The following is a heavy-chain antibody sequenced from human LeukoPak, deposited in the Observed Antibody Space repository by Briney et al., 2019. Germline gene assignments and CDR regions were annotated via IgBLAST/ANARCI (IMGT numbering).Heavy chain of an antibody. J-gene: IGHJ4*02. CDR3: ARGPAAAGIGALYYFDY. CDR1: GYTFTSYG. CDR2: IIPILGIA. V-gene: IGHV1-69*04. D-gene: IGHD6-13*01. Sequence: SVKVSCKASGYTFTSYGISWVRQAPGQGLEWMGRIIPILGIANYAQKFQGRVTITADKSTSTAYMELSSLRSEDTAVYYCARGPAAAGIGALYYFDYWGQGTLVTVSS.